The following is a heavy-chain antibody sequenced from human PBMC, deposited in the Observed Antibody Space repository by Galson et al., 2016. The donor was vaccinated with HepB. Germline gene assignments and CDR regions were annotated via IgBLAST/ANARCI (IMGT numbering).Heavy chain of an antibody. Sequence: LSLTCTVSGGSIRSSSYYWGWIRQPPGKGLEWLSYISSSSNTIYYSDSVKGRFTISRDNAKNSLYLQISSLRAEDTSVYYCARENPGDSYGSYAFDLWGQGTMVTVSS. D-gene: IGHD5-18*01. V-gene: IGHV3-11*04. J-gene: IGHJ3*01. CDR2: ISSSSNTI. CDR1: GGSIRSSS. CDR3: ARENPGDSYGSYAFDL.